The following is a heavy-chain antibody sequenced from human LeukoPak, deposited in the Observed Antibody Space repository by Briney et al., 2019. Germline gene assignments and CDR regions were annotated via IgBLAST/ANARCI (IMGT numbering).Heavy chain of an antibody. Sequence: PSQTLSLTCTVSGGSISSGNYYWSWIRQPAGKGLEWIGRIYTSGSTSYNPSLKSRVTISVDTPKNQFSLRLSSVTAADTAVYYCARGRLRDGYNKFYYYYHMDVWGKGTTVTVS. D-gene: IGHD5-24*01. CDR3: ARGRLRDGYNKFYYYYHMDV. V-gene: IGHV4-61*02. CDR2: IYTSGST. J-gene: IGHJ6*03. CDR1: GGSISSGNYY.